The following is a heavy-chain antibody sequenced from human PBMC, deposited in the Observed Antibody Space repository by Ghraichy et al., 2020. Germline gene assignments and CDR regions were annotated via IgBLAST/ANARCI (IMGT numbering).Heavy chain of an antibody. Sequence: SETLSLTCAVYGGSFSGYYWSWIRQPPGKGLEWIGEINHSGSTNYNPSLKSRVTISLDTSKNQFSLNLNSVTAADTALYYCAFGSGCTGGWCFSFSYWGRESLVPVSS. CDR3: AFGSGCTGGWCFSFSY. V-gene: IGHV4-34*01. J-gene: IGHJ4*02. CDR2: INHSGST. D-gene: IGHD2-15*01. CDR1: GGSFSGYY.